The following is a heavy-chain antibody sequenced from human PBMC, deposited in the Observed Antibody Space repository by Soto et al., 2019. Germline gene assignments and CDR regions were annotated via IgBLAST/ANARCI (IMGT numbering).Heavy chain of an antibody. J-gene: IGHJ6*02. V-gene: IGHV4-39*01. CDR2: IYYSGST. CDR1: GGSISSSSYY. Sequence: PSETLSLTCTVSGGSISSSSYYWGWIRQPPGKGLEWIGSIYYSGSTYYNPSLKSRVTISVDTSKNQFFLKLSSVTAADTAVYYCARQEPKWYYYGMDVWGQGTTVTVSS. CDR3: ARQEPKWYYYGMDV. D-gene: IGHD1-1*01.